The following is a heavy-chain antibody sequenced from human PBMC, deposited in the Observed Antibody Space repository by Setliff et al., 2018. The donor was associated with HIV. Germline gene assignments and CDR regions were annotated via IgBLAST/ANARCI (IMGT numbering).Heavy chain of an antibody. V-gene: IGHV3-48*03. CDR3: ARVKMSYDNSGYYLPTLDS. D-gene: IGHD3-22*01. CDR2: ISSSDSTI. J-gene: IGHJ4*02. Sequence: GGSLRLSCAVSGFTLSSYGVHWVRQAPGKGLECVSYISSSDSTIYYADSVKGRFTISRDNAKKSLYLQMNSLRAEDTAVYYCARVKMSYDNSGYYLPTLDSWGQGTQVTVSS. CDR1: GFTLSSYG.